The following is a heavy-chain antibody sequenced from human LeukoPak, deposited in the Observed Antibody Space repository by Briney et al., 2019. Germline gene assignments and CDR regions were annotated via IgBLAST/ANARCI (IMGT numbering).Heavy chain of an antibody. D-gene: IGHD5-18*01. CDR1: GGTFSTSA. CDR2: IIPVLNIT. J-gene: IGHJ6*02. CDR3: ARDQGLTAPPPYGLDV. Sequence: SVKVSCKTSGGTFSTSAITWVRQAPGQGLEWMGRIIPVLNITTYAQRFQGRVTITADTSTSTVYMELSSLRSEETAVYYCARDQGLTAPPPYGLDVWGQGATVIVSS. V-gene: IGHV1-69*04.